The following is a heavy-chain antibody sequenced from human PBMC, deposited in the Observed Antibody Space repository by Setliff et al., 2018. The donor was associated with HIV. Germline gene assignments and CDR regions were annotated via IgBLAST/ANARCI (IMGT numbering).Heavy chain of an antibody. CDR3: ASLTDYGGDSGSH. V-gene: IGHV4-34*12. J-gene: IGHJ4*02. CDR2: IIHRGST. CDR1: GGSFSGYY. D-gene: IGHD4-17*01. Sequence: PSETLSLTCAVYGGSFSGYYWSWIRQPPGKGLEWIGEIIHRGSTNHNPSLKSRVTISVDTSKNQFSLRLSAVTAADTAVYYCASLTDYGGDSGSHWGQGTLVTVSS.